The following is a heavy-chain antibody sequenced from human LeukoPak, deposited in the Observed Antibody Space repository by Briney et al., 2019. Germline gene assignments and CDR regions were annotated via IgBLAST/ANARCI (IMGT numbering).Heavy chain of an antibody. J-gene: IGHJ3*02. CDR1: GVTFTSCA. Sequence: GGSLRLSCAASGVTFTSCAMSGGRHAPGKGVERGSAISGSGGGKYYADSVKGRFTISRDNSKNTLYLQMNSLRAEDTAVYYCATPRITMIVVVITTTGDAFDIWGQGTMVTVSS. D-gene: IGHD3-22*01. CDR3: ATPRITMIVVVITTTGDAFDI. V-gene: IGHV3-23*01. CDR2: ISGSGGGK.